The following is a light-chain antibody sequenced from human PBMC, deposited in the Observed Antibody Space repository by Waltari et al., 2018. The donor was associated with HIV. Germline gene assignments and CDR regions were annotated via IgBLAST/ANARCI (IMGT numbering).Light chain of an antibody. CDR2: KAS. CDR1: QSVSSW. CDR3: QQYSSYSWT. V-gene: IGKV1-5*03. Sequence: DIQMTQSPSTLSTSVGVRVTITCRASQSVSSWLAWYQQKPGRAPKLLIYKASILQSGVPSRFSGSGSGTEFTLTISSLQPDDFATYYCQQYSSYSWTFGQGTRVDI. J-gene: IGKJ1*01.